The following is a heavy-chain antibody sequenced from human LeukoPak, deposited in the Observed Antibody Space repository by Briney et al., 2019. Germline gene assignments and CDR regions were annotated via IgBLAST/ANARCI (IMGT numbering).Heavy chain of an antibody. CDR2: ISWNSGSI. CDR3: AKDNRRYYDSSGYPGAFDI. J-gene: IGHJ3*02. V-gene: IGHV3-9*01. CDR1: GFTFDDYA. Sequence: PGRSLRLSCVASGFTFDDYAMHWVRQAPGKGLEWVSGISWNSGSIGYADSVKGRFTISRDNAKNSLYLQMNSLRAEDTALYYCAKDNRRYYDSSGYPGAFDIWGQGTMVTVSS. D-gene: IGHD3-22*01.